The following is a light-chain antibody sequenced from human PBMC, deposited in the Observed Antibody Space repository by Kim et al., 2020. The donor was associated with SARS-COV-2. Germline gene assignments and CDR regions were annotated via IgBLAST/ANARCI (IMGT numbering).Light chain of an antibody. V-gene: IGLV2-11*03. CDR1: SSDVGSYKY. CDR3: CSYAGTFTSL. CDR2: DVS. J-gene: IGLJ2*01. Sequence: GQSVTIACTGTSSDVGSYKYVSWYQQQPGKDPKVMIYDVSKRPSGVPDRFSGSKSGNTASLTISGLQADDEADYYCCSYAGTFTSLFGGGTKLTVL.